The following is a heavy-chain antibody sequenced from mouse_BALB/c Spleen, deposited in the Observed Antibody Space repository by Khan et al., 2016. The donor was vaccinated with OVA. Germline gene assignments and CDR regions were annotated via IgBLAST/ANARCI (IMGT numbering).Heavy chain of an antibody. CDR3: TRGGYGSPFAY. CDR1: GYTFTSYY. J-gene: IGHJ3*01. Sequence: QVQLKQSGAELVKPGASVKLSCKASGYTFTSYYMYWVKQRPGQGLEWIGEINPSNGGTNVNEKFKSKATLTVDKSSSTAYMEVSSLTSEDSAVYYCTRGGYGSPFAYWGQGLWSLSLQ. CDR2: INPSNGGT. V-gene: IGHV1S81*02. D-gene: IGHD1-1*01.